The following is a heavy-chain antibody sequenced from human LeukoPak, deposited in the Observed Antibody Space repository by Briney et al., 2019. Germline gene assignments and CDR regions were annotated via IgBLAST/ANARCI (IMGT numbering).Heavy chain of an antibody. V-gene: IGHV1-2*02. CDR1: GYTFTDYY. CDR3: ARAEGVNDFWSGYSTNGMDV. D-gene: IGHD3-3*01. CDR2: INPKRGGT. Sequence: SVKVSCKASGYTFTDYYMHWVRQAPGQGLEWMGWINPKRGGTNYAQKFQGRVTMTRDKPISTAYMELSRLRSDDTAVYYCARAEGVNDFWSGYSTNGMDVWGQGTTVTVSS. J-gene: IGHJ6*02.